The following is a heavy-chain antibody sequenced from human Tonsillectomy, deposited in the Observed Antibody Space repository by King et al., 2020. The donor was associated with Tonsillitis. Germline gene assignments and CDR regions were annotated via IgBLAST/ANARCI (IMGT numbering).Heavy chain of an antibody. J-gene: IGHJ4*02. Sequence: VQLVESGGGLVQPGGSLILSCAASGFSFNSDWMSWVRQAPGKGLEWVADINQDGSKTYYVASVRGRFTISRDNAKNSVYLQMYSLRAEDTAVYYCARYPHCGSDCYTLDFWGQGTLVTVSS. D-gene: IGHD2-21*02. CDR1: GFSFNSDW. CDR2: INQDGSKT. CDR3: ARYPHCGSDCYTLDF. V-gene: IGHV3-7*03.